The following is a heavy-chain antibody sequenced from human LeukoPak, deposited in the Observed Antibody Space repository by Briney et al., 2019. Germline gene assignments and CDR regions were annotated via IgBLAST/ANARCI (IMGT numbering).Heavy chain of an antibody. V-gene: IGHV7-4-1*02. CDR1: GYPFNRYA. CDR3: ARGYSGSYYGFDS. J-gene: IGHJ4*02. D-gene: IGHD1-26*01. Sequence: GASVKVSCKTSGYPFNRYAMNWVRQAPGQGLECMGWINTATGDPMCAQGFTGRFVFSFDTSVSTAYLQIRSLKTEDTAVYYCARGYSGSYYGFDSWGQGTLVTVSS. CDR2: INTATGDP.